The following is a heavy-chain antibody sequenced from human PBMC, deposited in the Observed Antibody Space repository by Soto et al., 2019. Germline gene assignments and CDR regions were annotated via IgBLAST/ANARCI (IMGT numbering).Heavy chain of an antibody. Sequence: SESLSLTCTVSGGSISSGDYYWSWIRQPPGKGLEWIGYIYYSGSTYYNPSLKSRVTISVDTPKNQFSLKLSSVTAADTAVYYCARALRSLYYDFWSGYPYGMDVWGQGTTVTV. CDR3: ARALRSLYYDFWSGYPYGMDV. V-gene: IGHV4-30-4*01. CDR1: GGSISSGDYY. CDR2: IYYSGST. D-gene: IGHD3-3*01. J-gene: IGHJ6*02.